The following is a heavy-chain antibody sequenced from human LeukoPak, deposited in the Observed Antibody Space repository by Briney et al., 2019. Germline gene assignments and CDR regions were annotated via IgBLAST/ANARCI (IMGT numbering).Heavy chain of an antibody. CDR3: ARGGSTAVAGFDY. CDR2: ISSSSSYI. D-gene: IGHD6-19*01. CDR1: GFTFSSYA. J-gene: IGHJ4*02. V-gene: IGHV3-21*01. Sequence: PGGSLRLSCAASGFTFSSYAMSWVRQAPGKGLEWVSSISSSSSYIYYADSVKGRFTISRDNAKNSLYLQMNSLRAEDTAVYYCARGGSTAVAGFDYWGQGTLVTVSS.